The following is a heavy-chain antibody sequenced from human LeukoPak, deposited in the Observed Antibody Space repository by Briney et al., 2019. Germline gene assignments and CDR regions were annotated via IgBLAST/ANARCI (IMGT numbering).Heavy chain of an antibody. Sequence: XRLSXAXSGFTFSSYAMSWVRQAPGKGLEWVSAISGSGGSTYYADSVKGRFTISRDNSKNTLYLQMNSLRAEDTAVYYCAKDSDSSGYYYVGFDYWGQGTLATVSS. V-gene: IGHV3-23*01. D-gene: IGHD3-22*01. J-gene: IGHJ4*02. CDR2: ISGSGGST. CDR1: GFTFSSYA. CDR3: AKDSDSSGYYYVGFDY.